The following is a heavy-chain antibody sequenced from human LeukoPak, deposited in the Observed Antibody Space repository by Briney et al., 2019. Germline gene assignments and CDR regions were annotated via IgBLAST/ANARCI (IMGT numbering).Heavy chain of an antibody. CDR2: ISAYNGNT. D-gene: IGHD2-2*01. Sequence: ASVKVSCKASGYTFTSYGISWVRQAPGQGLEWMGWISAYNGNTNYAQKLQGRVTMTTDTSTSTAYMELRSLRSDDTAVYYCARSIGYCSSTSCSPLDYWGQGTLVTVSS. V-gene: IGHV1-18*01. J-gene: IGHJ4*02. CDR1: GYTFTSYG. CDR3: ARSIGYCSSTSCSPLDY.